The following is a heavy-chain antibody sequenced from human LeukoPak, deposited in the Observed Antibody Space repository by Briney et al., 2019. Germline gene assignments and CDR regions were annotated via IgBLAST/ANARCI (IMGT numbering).Heavy chain of an antibody. CDR1: GGSISSSSYY. D-gene: IGHD3-3*01. V-gene: IGHV4-39*01. Sequence: PSETLSLTCTVSGGSISSSSYYWGWIRQPPGKGLEWIGSIYYSGSTYYNPSLKSRVTISVDTSKNQFSLKLSSVTAADTAVYYCARKEFGVVIPGYYYYYYMDVWGKGTTVTVSS. CDR2: IYYSGST. CDR3: ARKEFGVVIPGYYYYYYMDV. J-gene: IGHJ6*03.